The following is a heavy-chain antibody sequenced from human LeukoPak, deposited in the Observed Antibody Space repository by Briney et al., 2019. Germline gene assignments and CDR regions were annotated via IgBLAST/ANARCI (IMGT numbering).Heavy chain of an antibody. CDR2: IYYSGTT. CDR3: ARRWVYDKRAFDA. CDR1: GGSISSHY. V-gene: IGHV4-59*08. Sequence: SETLSLTCTVSGGSISSHYWSWIRQPPGKGLEWVGYIYYSGTTNYNPSLKSRVTISVDTSKNQFSLNLSSVTAADTAVYYCARRWVYDKRAFDAWGQGTMVTVSS. D-gene: IGHD3-16*01. J-gene: IGHJ3*01.